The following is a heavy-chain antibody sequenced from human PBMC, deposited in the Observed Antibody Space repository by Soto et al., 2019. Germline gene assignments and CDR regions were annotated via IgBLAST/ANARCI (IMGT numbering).Heavy chain of an antibody. Sequence: EVQLLESGGGLVQPGGSLRLSCVASGVSFSRYAMNWVRQAPGKGLEWVSGISGNGGGTYYADSVKGRFIITRDNSKNTLDLQLNSLRAEDTAVYYCAKDTYSGFIYYYGMDVWGQGTTVTVSS. V-gene: IGHV3-23*01. J-gene: IGHJ6*02. CDR2: ISGNGGGT. CDR1: GVSFSRYA. D-gene: IGHD5-12*01. CDR3: AKDTYSGFIYYYGMDV.